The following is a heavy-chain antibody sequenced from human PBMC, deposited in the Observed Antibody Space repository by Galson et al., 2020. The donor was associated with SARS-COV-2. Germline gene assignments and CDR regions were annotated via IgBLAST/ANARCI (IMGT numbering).Heavy chain of an antibody. V-gene: IGHV4-39*07. CDR3: ARDERHITIFEVVIRGASDP. J-gene: IGHJ5*02. CDR1: AGSTSSSSYY. CDR2: IHYSGST. Sequence: SETLSLTCPVPAGSTSSSSYYWGWIRQPPGKGLEWIGSIHYSGSTYYNPSLKSRVTISVDTSKNQFSMKLSSVTAADTAVYYCARDERHITIFEVVIRGASDPWGQGTLVTVSS. D-gene: IGHD3-3*01.